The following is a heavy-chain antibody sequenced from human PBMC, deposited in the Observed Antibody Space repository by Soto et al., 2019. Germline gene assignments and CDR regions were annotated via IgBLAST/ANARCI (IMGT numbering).Heavy chain of an antibody. CDR3: ARREACIAVAGTFDY. CDR2: IYRSGST. V-gene: IGHV4-4*09. D-gene: IGHD6-19*01. CDR1: GDSVRNQY. J-gene: IGHJ4*02. Sequence: SETLSLTCTVSGDSVRNQYWSWIRRPPGRGLEWIGYIYRSGSTKYNPSLKSRLTISVDTSKNQFSLKLTSVTAADTAVYYCARREACIAVAGTFDYWGQGTLVTVSS.